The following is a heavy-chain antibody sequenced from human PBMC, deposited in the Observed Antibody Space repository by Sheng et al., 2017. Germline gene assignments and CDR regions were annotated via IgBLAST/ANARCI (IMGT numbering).Heavy chain of an antibody. Sequence: QVQLVQSGAEVKKPGASVKVSCKASGYTFTGYYMHWVRQAPGQGLEWMGWINPNSGGTNYAQKFQGRVTMTRDTSISTAYMELSRLRSDDTAVYYCARDSCSGGSCYSYHDYWGQGTLVTVSS. CDR2: INPNSGGT. D-gene: IGHD2-15*01. J-gene: IGHJ4*02. CDR3: ARDSCSGGSCYSYHDY. V-gene: IGHV1-2*02. CDR1: GYTFTGYY.